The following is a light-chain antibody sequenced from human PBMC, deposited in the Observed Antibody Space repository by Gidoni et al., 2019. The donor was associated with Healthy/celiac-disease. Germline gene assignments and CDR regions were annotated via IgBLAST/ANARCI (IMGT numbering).Light chain of an antibody. V-gene: IGLV1-40*01. J-gene: IGLJ1*01. Sequence: QSVLTPPPSVSGAPGQRVTISCTGSSSNIGAGYDVHWYQQLPGTAPKLLIYGNSNRPSGFPDRFSGSKSGTSASLAITGLQAEDEADYYCQSLDSSLSGSYVFGTGTKVTVL. CDR1: SSNIGAGYD. CDR2: GNS. CDR3: QSLDSSLSGSYV.